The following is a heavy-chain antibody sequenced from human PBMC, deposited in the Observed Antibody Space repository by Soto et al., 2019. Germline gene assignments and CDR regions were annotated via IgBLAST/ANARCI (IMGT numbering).Heavy chain of an antibody. J-gene: IGHJ5*02. D-gene: IGHD3-22*01. CDR3: AKSLGYYYDSSSPYNWFDP. Sequence: QVQLVESGGGVVQPGRSLRLSCAASGFTFSSYGMHWVRQAPGKGLEWVAVISYDGSNKYYADSVKGRFTISRDNSKNTLYLQMNSLRAEDTAVYYCAKSLGYYYDSSSPYNWFDPWGQGTLVTVSS. CDR2: ISYDGSNK. V-gene: IGHV3-30*18. CDR1: GFTFSSYG.